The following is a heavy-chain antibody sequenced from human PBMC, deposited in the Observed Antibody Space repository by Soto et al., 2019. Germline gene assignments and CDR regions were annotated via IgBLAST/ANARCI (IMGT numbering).Heavy chain of an antibody. Sequence: QVQVVESGGGVVQPGRSLRLSCAASGFTFSSYGMHWVRQAPGKGLEWVAVIWYDGSNKYYADSVKGRFTISRDNSKNTLYLQMNSLSAEDTAVYYCARKNSSGFYFDYWGQGTLVTVSS. D-gene: IGHD6-19*01. CDR3: ARKNSSGFYFDY. J-gene: IGHJ4*02. CDR1: GFTFSSYG. CDR2: IWYDGSNK. V-gene: IGHV3-33*01.